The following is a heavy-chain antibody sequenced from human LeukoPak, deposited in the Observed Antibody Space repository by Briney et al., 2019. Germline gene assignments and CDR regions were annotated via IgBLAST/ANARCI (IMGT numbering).Heavy chain of an antibody. Sequence: GASVKVSCKASGYTFTSYGISWVRQAPGQGLEWMGWISAYNGNTNYAQKLQGRVTMTTDTSTSTAYMELRSLRSDDTAVYYCARDLSMVRGVIRHFDPWGQGTLVTVSS. CDR2: ISAYNGNT. J-gene: IGHJ5*02. CDR1: GYTFTSYG. CDR3: ARDLSMVRGVIRHFDP. D-gene: IGHD3-10*01. V-gene: IGHV1-18*01.